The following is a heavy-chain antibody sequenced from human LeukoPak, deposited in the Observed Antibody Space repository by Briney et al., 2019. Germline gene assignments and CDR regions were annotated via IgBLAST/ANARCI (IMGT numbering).Heavy chain of an antibody. CDR3: AKDRTGTTKQFDY. D-gene: IGHD1-1*01. J-gene: IGHJ4*02. CDR1: GFTFSSYE. V-gene: IGHV3-48*03. Sequence: GGSLRLSCAASGFTFSSYEMNWVRQAPGKGLEWVSYISSSGSTIYYADSVKGRFTISRDNSKNTLYLQMNSLRAEDTAVYYCAKDRTGTTKQFDYWGQGTLVTVSS. CDR2: ISSSGSTI.